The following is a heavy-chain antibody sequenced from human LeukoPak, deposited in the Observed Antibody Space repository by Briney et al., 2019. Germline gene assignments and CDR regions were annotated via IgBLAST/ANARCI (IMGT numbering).Heavy chain of an antibody. V-gene: IGHV4-59*08. Sequence: PSETLSLTGTVSGGSMKNHCWSWIRQPPGKGLEWIGYIYYSGNTKYNPSLQSRVTISVDTSKNQFSLKLSSVTAADTAVYYCARLLAGNYFGYWGQGTLVTVSS. CDR1: GGSMKNHC. CDR2: IYYSGNT. CDR3: ARLLAGNYFGY. J-gene: IGHJ4*02. D-gene: IGHD6-19*01.